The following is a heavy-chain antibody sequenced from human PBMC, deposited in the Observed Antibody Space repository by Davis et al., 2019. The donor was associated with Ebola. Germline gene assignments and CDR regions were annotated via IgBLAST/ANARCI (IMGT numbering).Heavy chain of an antibody. J-gene: IGHJ4*02. D-gene: IGHD2-2*01. CDR1: GYTFTDYP. CDR2: MNPKSGNT. Sequence: ASVKVSCKASGYTFTDYPMHWVRQATGQGLEWVGWMNPKSGNTGYAQGFQGRVTMTRNTSISTAYMELSSLRSEDTAVYYCARAVRYPVVVSRSSRKYYFDYWGQGNLVTVSS. V-gene: IGHV1-8*02. CDR3: ARAVRYPVVVSRSSRKYYFDY.